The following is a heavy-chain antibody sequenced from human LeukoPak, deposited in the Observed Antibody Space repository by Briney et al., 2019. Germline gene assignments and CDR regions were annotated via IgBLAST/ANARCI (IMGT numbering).Heavy chain of an antibody. Sequence: SETLSLTCAVSGGSIRSSYYYWGWIRQPPGKGLEWIGSIYYSGSTYYNPSLKSRVTISVDTSKNQFSLKLSSVTAADTAVYYCASLYYDFWSGYYGKGGFDYWGQGTLVTVSS. V-gene: IGHV4-39*01. CDR3: ASLYYDFWSGYYGKGGFDY. CDR1: GGSIRSSYYY. D-gene: IGHD3-3*01. CDR2: IYYSGST. J-gene: IGHJ4*02.